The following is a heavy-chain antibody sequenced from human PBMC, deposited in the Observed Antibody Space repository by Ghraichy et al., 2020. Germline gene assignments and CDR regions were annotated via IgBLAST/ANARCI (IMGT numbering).Heavy chain of an antibody. CDR3: ARRMDDSSGYYIHY. Sequence: GESLNISCAASGFTFSTYWMTWVRQAPGKGLEWVANIKEDGSEKYYVDSVKGRFTISRDNAKNSLYLQMNSLRAEDTAVYYCARRMDDSSGYYIHYWGQGTLVTVSP. J-gene: IGHJ4*02. V-gene: IGHV3-7*03. CDR2: IKEDGSEK. D-gene: IGHD3-22*01. CDR1: GFTFSTYW.